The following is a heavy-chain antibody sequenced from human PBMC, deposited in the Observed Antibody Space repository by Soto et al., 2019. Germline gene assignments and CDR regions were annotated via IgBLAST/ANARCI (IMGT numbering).Heavy chain of an antibody. V-gene: IGHV4-39*02. CDR1: GGSISSSSYY. D-gene: IGHD2-15*01. CDR2: IYYRGNT. J-gene: IGHJ4*02. Sequence: SETLSLTCTVSGGSISSSSYYWGWIRQPPGKGLEWIGSIYYRGNTYYNPSLKSRVTISVDTSKNQFSLKLSSVTAADTAVYYCAREGGGYCSGGSCQVDYWGQGTLVTVS. CDR3: AREGGGYCSGGSCQVDY.